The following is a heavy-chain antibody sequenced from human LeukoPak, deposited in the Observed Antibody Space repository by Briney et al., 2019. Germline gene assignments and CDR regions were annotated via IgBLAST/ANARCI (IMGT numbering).Heavy chain of an antibody. CDR3: ARALDYDSSGYTFDY. D-gene: IGHD3-22*01. Sequence: SETLSLTCTVSGYSISSGYYWGWIRQPPGKGLEWIGSIYHSGSTYYNPSLKSRVTISVDMSKNQFSLKLSSVTAADTAVYYCARALDYDSSGYTFDYWGQGTLVTVSS. J-gene: IGHJ4*02. V-gene: IGHV4-38-2*02. CDR1: GYSISSGYY. CDR2: IYHSGST.